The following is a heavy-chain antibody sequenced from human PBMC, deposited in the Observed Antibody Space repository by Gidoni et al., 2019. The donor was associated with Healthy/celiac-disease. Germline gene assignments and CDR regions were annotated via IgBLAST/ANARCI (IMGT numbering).Heavy chain of an antibody. CDR2: INWNGGST. CDR1: GFPFDDYG. J-gene: IGHJ3*02. V-gene: IGHV3-20*01. D-gene: IGHD1-26*01. CDR3: ARGGEGSYHPNNRHFDI. Sequence: EVQLVESGGGVVRPGGSLRLSCAASGFPFDDYGMSWVRQAPGKGLAWVSGINWNGGSTGYADSVKGRFTISRDNAKNSLYLQMNSLRAEDTALYHCARGGEGSYHPNNRHFDIWGQGTMVTVSS.